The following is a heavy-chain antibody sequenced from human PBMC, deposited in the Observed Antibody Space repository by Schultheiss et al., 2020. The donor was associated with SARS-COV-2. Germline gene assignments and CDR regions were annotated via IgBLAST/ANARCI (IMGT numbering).Heavy chain of an antibody. Sequence: GESLKISCAASGFTFSSYWMSWVRQAPGKGLEWVANIKQDGSEKYYVDSVKGRFTISRDNAKNSLYLPMNSLRAEDTAVYYCARAGYYYGSGGYNWFDPWGQGTLVTVSS. CDR3: ARAGYYYGSGGYNWFDP. V-gene: IGHV3-7*03. CDR2: IKQDGSEK. CDR1: GFTFSSYW. J-gene: IGHJ5*02. D-gene: IGHD3-10*01.